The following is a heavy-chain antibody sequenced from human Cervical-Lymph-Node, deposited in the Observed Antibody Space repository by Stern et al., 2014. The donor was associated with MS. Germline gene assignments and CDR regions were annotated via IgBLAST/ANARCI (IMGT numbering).Heavy chain of an antibody. V-gene: IGHV4-59*01. CDR1: GASITSYY. CDR3: ARATDL. J-gene: IGHJ5*02. CDR2: IYYSGTT. Sequence: VQLVESGPGLLRPPETLSLTCTVSGASITSYYWSWIRQPPGKGLEWIGYIYYSGTTNYNASLKGRVAISIDTSKTQFSLRLSSVTAADTAVYYCARATDLWGQGTLVTVSS.